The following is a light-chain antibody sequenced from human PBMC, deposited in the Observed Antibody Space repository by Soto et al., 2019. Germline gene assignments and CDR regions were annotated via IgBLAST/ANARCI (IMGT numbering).Light chain of an antibody. V-gene: IGKV3-20*01. Sequence: EILLTQSPGTLSLSPGERSTLSCRASQSVSSSYLAWYQQKPGQAPRLLIYGASSRATGIPDRFSGSGSGTDFTLTISSLQSEDSAFYYCQQYNKWPITFGQGTRLEIK. CDR3: QQYNKWPIT. J-gene: IGKJ5*01. CDR1: QSVSSSY. CDR2: GAS.